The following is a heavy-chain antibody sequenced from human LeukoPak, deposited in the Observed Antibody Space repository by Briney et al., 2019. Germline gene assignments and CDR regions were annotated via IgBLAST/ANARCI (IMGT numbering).Heavy chain of an antibody. CDR1: GFTFSTYV. CDR3: TKDRMATIIGEFDY. Sequence: PGGSLRLSCAASGFTFSTYVLNWVRQAPGKGLEWVAVISYDGINKYYADSVKGRFTISRDNSKNTLYLQMNSLRAEDTAVYYCTKDRMATIIGEFDYWGQGTLVTVSS. J-gene: IGHJ4*02. V-gene: IGHV3-30*18. D-gene: IGHD5-24*01. CDR2: ISYDGINK.